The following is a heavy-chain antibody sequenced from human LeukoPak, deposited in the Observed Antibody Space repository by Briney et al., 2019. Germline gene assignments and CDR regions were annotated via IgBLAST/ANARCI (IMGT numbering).Heavy chain of an antibody. D-gene: IGHD5-18*01. J-gene: IGHJ4*02. CDR1: GGSFSGSY. CDR2: ISHSGGT. V-gene: IGHV4-34*01. CDR3: ARGTAV. Sequence: PSETLSLTCAVYGGSFSGSYWKWIRQPPGKGLEWNGEISHSGGTNYNPSLKSRVTISVDTSKNQFSLKLSSVTAADTAVYYCARGTAVWGQGALVTVSS.